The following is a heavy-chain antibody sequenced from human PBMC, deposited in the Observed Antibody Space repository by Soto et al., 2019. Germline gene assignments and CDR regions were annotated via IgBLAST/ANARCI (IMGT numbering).Heavy chain of an antibody. J-gene: IGHJ2*01. Sequence: QVQLQESGPGLVKPSETLSLNCPVSGGSISSHSWSWIRQPPGKGLEWIAYMYYNGNTNYNPSLKSRVTISVDTSKNQFSLKMNSVTAADTAVYYCARDGFVGLGGYYDLWGRGTLVTVPS. CDR2: MYYNGNT. V-gene: IGHV4-59*11. CDR1: GGSISSHS. D-gene: IGHD3-10*01. CDR3: ARDGFVGLGGYYDL.